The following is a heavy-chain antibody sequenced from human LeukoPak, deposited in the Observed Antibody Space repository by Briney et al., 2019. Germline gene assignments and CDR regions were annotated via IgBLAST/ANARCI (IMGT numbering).Heavy chain of an antibody. CDR1: GFTFSSYE. V-gene: IGHV3-30*04. Sequence: GGSLRLSCAASGFTFSSYEMNWVRQAPGKGLEWVAVISYDGSNKYYADSVTGRFTISRDNSKNTLYLQMNSLRAEDTAVCYCARAPEMATKDYWGQGTLVTVSS. J-gene: IGHJ4*02. CDR3: ARAPEMATKDY. D-gene: IGHD5-24*01. CDR2: ISYDGSNK.